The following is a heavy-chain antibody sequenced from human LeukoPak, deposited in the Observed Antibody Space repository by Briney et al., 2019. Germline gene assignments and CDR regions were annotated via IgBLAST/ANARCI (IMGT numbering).Heavy chain of an antibody. Sequence: SETLSLTCTVSGGSISSYYWSWIRQPPGKGLEWIGYIYYSGSTNYNPSLKSRVTISLDTSKNQFSLKLSSVTAADTAVYYCARQHGDYRPPYYYYMDVWGKGTMVTVSS. CDR2: IYYSGST. CDR3: ARQHGDYRPPYYYYMDV. V-gene: IGHV4-59*08. CDR1: GGSISSYY. J-gene: IGHJ6*03. D-gene: IGHD4-17*01.